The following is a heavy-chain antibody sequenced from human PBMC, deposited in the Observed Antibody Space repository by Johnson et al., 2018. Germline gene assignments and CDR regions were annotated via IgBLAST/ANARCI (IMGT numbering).Heavy chain of an antibody. CDR1: GGSITSNTYY. J-gene: IGHJ4*02. CDR2: IYYSGNT. Sequence: QVQLQESGPGLVKPSETLSLTCTVSGGSITSNTYYWGWIRQPPGKGLEWIGSIYYSGNTYYHPSLKSRVTMSVDTSKNQFSLMLTSVTAPDSAVYYCARGHLFQLPWSTLATYYFDSWAQGTQVTVSS. CDR3: ARGHLFQLPWSTLATYYFDS. D-gene: IGHD2-2*01. V-gene: IGHV4-39*07.